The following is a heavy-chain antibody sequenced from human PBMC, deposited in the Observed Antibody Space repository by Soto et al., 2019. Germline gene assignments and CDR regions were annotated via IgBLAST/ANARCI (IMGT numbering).Heavy chain of an antibody. Sequence: ASVKVSCKVSGYTFRSYGISWVRQAPGQGLEWVGWISAYNGDTHYAPKFQDRITLTTETSTDTAYMELRSLRLDDTAVYYCARDWSSYYDNCGLIWFYSGQGSPLTVSS. CDR3: ARDWSSYYDNCGLIWFY. CDR1: GYTFRSYG. J-gene: IGHJ4*02. CDR2: ISAYNGDT. V-gene: IGHV1-18*04. D-gene: IGHD3-22*01.